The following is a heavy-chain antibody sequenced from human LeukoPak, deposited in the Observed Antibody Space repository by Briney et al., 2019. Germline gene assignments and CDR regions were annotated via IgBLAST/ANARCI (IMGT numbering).Heavy chain of an antibody. Sequence: SQTLSLTCTVSGGSISSGGYYWRWIRQHPGKGLEWIGYIYYSGSTYYNPSLKSRVTISVDTSKNQFSLKLSSVTAADTAVYYCARDRGDYYGSPNWFDPWGQGTLVTVSS. CDR2: IYYSGST. CDR3: ARDRGDYYGSPNWFDP. J-gene: IGHJ5*02. V-gene: IGHV4-31*03. CDR1: GGSISSGGYY. D-gene: IGHD3-10*01.